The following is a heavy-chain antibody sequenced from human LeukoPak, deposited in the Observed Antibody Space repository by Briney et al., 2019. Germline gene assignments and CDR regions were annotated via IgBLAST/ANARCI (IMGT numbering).Heavy chain of an antibody. CDR3: ARGTYDFWSGYSTHTGYNWFDP. V-gene: IGHV4-34*01. CDR2: INHSGST. Sequence: SETLSLTCAVYGGSFSGYYWSWIRQPPGKGLEWIGEINHSGSTNYNPSLKSRVTISVDTSKNQFSLKLSSVTAADTAVYYCARGTYDFWSGYSTHTGYNWFDPWGQGTLVTVSS. D-gene: IGHD3-3*01. CDR1: GGSFSGYY. J-gene: IGHJ5*02.